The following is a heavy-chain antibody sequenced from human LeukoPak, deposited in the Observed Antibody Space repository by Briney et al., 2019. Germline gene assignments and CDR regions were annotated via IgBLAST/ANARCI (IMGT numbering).Heavy chain of an antibody. Sequence: GSLRLSCAASGFTFSSYTMNWIRQPPGKGLEWIGEINHSGSTNYNPSLKSRVTISVDTSKNQFSLKLSSVTAADTAVYYCAVGSSSSGNRLGYYYYYMDVWGKGTTVTVSS. V-gene: IGHV4-34*08. D-gene: IGHD6-6*01. J-gene: IGHJ6*03. CDR3: AVGSSSSGNRLGYYYYYMDV. CDR2: INHSGST. CDR1: GFTFSSYT.